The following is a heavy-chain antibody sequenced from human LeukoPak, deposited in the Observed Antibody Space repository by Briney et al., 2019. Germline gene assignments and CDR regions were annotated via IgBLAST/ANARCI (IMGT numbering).Heavy chain of an antibody. CDR3: ARASGDIVETATMGSY. CDR1: GFTFNSYS. Sequence: PGGSLRLSCAASGFTFNSYSMNWVRQAPGKGLEWVSSISSSSSSIYYADSVKGRFTISRDNAKNSLYLQMNSLRAEDTAVYNCARASGDIVETATMGSYWGQGTLVTVSS. D-gene: IGHD5-18*01. CDR2: ISSSSSSI. V-gene: IGHV3-21*01. J-gene: IGHJ4*02.